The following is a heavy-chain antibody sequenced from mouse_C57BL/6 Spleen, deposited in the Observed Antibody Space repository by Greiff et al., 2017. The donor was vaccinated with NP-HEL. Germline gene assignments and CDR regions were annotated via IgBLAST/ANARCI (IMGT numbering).Heavy chain of an antibody. J-gene: IGHJ3*01. CDR2: IRNKANGYTT. CDR3: ARSPHYSNYLAWFAD. CDR1: GFTFTDYY. D-gene: IGHD2-5*01. Sequence: DVKLVESGGGLVQPGGSLSLSCAASGFTFTDYYMSWVRQPPGKALEWLGFIRNKANGYTTEYSASVKGRFTISRDNSQSILYLQMNALRAEDSATYYCARSPHYSNYLAWFADWGQGTLVTVSA. V-gene: IGHV7-3*01.